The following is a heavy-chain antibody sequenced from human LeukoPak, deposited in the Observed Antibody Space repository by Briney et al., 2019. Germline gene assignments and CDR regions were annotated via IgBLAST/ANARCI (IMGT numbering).Heavy chain of an antibody. CDR2: ISSGGNV. V-gene: IGHV3-48*03. Sequence: PEGSLRLSCAASGFNFRNYEMNWVRQAPGKGLEWVSYISSGGNVYYADSVKGRFTISRDNAKNLMYLQMNVLRAEDTALYYCARDPHPNVASTGFDAWGQGTMVTVSS. CDR3: ARDPHPNVASTGFDA. CDR1: GFNFRNYE. D-gene: IGHD2-8*01. J-gene: IGHJ3*01.